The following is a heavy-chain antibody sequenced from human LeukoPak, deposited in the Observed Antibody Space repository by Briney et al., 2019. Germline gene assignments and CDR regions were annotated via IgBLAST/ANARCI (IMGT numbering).Heavy chain of an antibody. CDR1: GFTFSSYS. D-gene: IGHD3-10*01. CDR3: ARGPVWFGELAQGFDP. CDR2: ISSSSSTI. J-gene: IGHJ5*02. V-gene: IGHV3-48*01. Sequence: HPGGSLRLSCAASGFTFSSYSMNWVRQAPGKGLEWVSYISSSSSTIYYADSVKGRFTISRDNAKNSLYLQMNSLRAEDTAVYYCARGPVWFGELAQGFDPWGQGTLVTVSS.